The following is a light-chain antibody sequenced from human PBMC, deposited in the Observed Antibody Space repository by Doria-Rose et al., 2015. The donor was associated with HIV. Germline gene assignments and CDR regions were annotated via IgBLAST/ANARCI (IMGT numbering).Light chain of an antibody. V-gene: IGKV3-20*01. CDR2: DAS. Sequence: TQSPGTLSLSPGERATLSCRARQRVKSSYLAWDQQKPGQAPRLLIYDASTRATGIPDRLSGSGSGTDFTLTISRLEPEDVAVYYCQQYGTSRGTFGQGTRLEIK. J-gene: IGKJ5*01. CDR3: QQYGTSRGT. CDR1: QRVKSSY.